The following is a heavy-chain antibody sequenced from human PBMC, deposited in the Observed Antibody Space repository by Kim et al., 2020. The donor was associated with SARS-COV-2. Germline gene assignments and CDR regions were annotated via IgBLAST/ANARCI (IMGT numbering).Heavy chain of an antibody. J-gene: IGHJ4*02. CDR2: ISGSGGST. Sequence: GGSLRLSCAASGFTFSSYAMSWVRQAPGKGLEWVSAISGSGGSTYYADSVKGRFTISRDNSKNTLYLQMNSLRAEDTAVYYCAKSPSVLRFLEWSGIGYYFDYWGQGTLVTVSS. CDR3: AKSPSVLRFLEWSGIGYYFDY. D-gene: IGHD3-3*01. CDR1: GFTFSSYA. V-gene: IGHV3-23*01.